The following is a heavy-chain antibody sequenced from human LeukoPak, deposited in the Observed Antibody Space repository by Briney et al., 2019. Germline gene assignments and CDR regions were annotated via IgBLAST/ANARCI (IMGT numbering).Heavy chain of an antibody. V-gene: IGHV3-23*01. J-gene: IGHJ6*02. Sequence: PGGSLRLSCAASGFTFSTSAMNWLRQAPGKGLEWVSAIGGSGDTTYYADSVRGRFTISRDNFKNTLYLQMNSLTAEDTAIYYCAKGKSLPHYYYYGMDVWGQGTTVTASS. CDR2: IGGSGDTT. CDR1: GFTFSTSA. CDR3: AKGKSLPHYYYYGMDV.